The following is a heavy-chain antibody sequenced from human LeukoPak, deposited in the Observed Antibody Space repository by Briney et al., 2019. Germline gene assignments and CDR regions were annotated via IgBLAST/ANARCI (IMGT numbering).Heavy chain of an antibody. CDR3: ARDWDYYGASYGMDV. CDR2: IWYDGSNK. D-gene: IGHD4/OR15-4a*01. Sequence: GRSLRLSCAASGFTFSSYGMHWVRQAPGKGLEWVAVIWYDGSNKYYADSVKGRFTISRDNSKNMLYLQMNSLRAEDTAVYYCARDWDYYGASYGMDVWGKGTTVTVSS. V-gene: IGHV3-33*01. J-gene: IGHJ6*04. CDR1: GFTFSSYG.